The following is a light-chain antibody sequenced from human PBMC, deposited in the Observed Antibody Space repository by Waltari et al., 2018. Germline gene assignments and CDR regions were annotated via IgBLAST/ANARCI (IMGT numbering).Light chain of an antibody. CDR2: GSS. CDR3: QQYVPSPRT. V-gene: IGKV3-20*01. J-gene: IGKJ1*01. CDR1: QGVVSNY. Sequence: ENVLTQSPGTLSLSPGEGATLSCRASQGVVSNYLAWYQHNPGQAPRLLIYGSSRRASGVADRFSGSGSGTDFTLTISRLEPEDSAMYYCQQYVPSPRTFGQGTRVEIK.